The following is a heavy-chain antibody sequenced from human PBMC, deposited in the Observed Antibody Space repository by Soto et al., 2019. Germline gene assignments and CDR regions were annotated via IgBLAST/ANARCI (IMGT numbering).Heavy chain of an antibody. Sequence: GESLKISCKGVGYRLDAAWIGWVRQMPGKGLEWMGIIKPGGSDLRYSPSFQGQVTISADKSISTAYLQWSSLKASDTAMYYCARHELPYGMDVWGQGTTVTVSS. D-gene: IGHD1-26*01. CDR1: GYRLDAAW. V-gene: IGHV5-51*01. CDR2: IKPGGSDL. CDR3: ARHELPYGMDV. J-gene: IGHJ6*02.